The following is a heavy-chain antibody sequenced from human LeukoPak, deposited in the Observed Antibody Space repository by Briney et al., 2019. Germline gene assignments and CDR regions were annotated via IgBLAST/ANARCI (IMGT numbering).Heavy chain of an antibody. CDR1: VASISSGGCY. CDR2: IYHSGST. CDR3: AVTFGIVGATRFDY. Sequence: LTSAAAVASISSGGCYGSWTRQPPGEGLGWIGYIYHSGSTYYNPSLKSRVTISVDRSKNQFSLKLSSVTAADTAVYYCAVTFGIVGATRFDYWGQGTLVTVSS. J-gene: IGHJ4*02. V-gene: IGHV4-30-2*01. D-gene: IGHD1-26*01.